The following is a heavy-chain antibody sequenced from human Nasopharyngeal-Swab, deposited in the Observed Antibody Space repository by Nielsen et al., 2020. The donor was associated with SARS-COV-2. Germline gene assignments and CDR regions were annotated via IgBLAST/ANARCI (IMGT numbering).Heavy chain of an antibody. V-gene: IGHV3-21*01. CDR2: ISSSSSYI. CDR3: ARDREQLGYYYYGMDV. Sequence: WIRQPPGKGLEWVSSISSSSSYIYYADSVKGRFTISRDNAKNSLYLQMNSLRAEDTAVYYCARDREQLGYYYYGMDVWGQGTTVTVSS. D-gene: IGHD6-6*01. J-gene: IGHJ6*02.